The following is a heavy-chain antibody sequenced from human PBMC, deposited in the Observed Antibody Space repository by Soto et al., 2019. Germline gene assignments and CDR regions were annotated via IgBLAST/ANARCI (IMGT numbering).Heavy chain of an antibody. D-gene: IGHD3-3*01. CDR3: ARGSFITIFGVAEPQTYYMDV. Sequence: PSETLSLTCTVSGGSISSGGYYWSWIRQHPGKGLEWIGYIYYSGSTYYNPSLKSRVTISVDTSKNQFSLKLSSVTAADTAVYYCARGSFITIFGVAEPQTYYMDVWGKGTTVTVSS. V-gene: IGHV4-31*03. J-gene: IGHJ6*03. CDR1: GGSISSGGYY. CDR2: IYYSGST.